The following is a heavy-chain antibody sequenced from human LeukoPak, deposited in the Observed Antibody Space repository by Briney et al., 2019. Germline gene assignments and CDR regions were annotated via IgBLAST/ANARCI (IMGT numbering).Heavy chain of an antibody. Sequence: SETLSLTCTVSGGSISSSNWWSWVRQPPGKGLEWIGEIYHSGSTNYNPSLKSRVTISVDKSKNQFSLKLSSVTAADTAVYYCAGSTCSGGSCYSGDYFDYWGQGTLVTVSS. V-gene: IGHV4-4*02. CDR1: GGSISSSNW. D-gene: IGHD2-15*01. CDR2: IYHSGST. CDR3: AGSTCSGGSCYSGDYFDY. J-gene: IGHJ4*02.